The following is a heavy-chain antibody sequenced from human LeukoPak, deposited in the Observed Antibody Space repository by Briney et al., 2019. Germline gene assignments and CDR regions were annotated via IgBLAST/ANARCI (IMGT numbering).Heavy chain of an antibody. CDR3: AKEPDFDP. V-gene: IGHV3-30*18. Sequence: GGSLRLSCAASGFTFSSYGMHWVRQAPGKGLEWVAVISYDGSNKYYADSVKGRFTISRDNSKNTLYLQMNSLRAEDTAVYYCAKEPDFDPWGQGTLVTVSS. J-gene: IGHJ5*02. CDR1: GFTFSSYG. CDR2: ISYDGSNK.